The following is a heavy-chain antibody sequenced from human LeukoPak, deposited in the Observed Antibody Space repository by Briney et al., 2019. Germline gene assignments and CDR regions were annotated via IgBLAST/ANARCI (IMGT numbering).Heavy chain of an antibody. V-gene: IGHV1-18*04. CDR3: AREGRYYYYYMDV. Sequence: ALVKVSCKASGYTFTGYYMQWVRQAPGQGLEWMGWISAYNGNTNYAQKLQGRLTMTTDTSTSTAYMELRSLRSDDTAVYYCAREGRYYYYYMDVWGKGTTVTISS. CDR2: ISAYNGNT. CDR1: GYTFTGYY. J-gene: IGHJ6*03.